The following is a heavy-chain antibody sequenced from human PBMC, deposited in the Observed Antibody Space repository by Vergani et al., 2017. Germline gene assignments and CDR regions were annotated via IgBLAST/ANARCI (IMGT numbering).Heavy chain of an antibody. V-gene: IGHV1-18*01. CDR2: ISAYNDNT. Sequence: QVQLVQSGAEVKKPGASVKVSCKASGYTFTSYGISWVRQAPGQGLEWIGWISAYNDNTNYAQKLQGRVTMTTDTSPSTAYMELRSLRSDDTAVYYCARTLSLAVAEAYCLVDYCCYMDVWGKGTTVTVSS. CDR3: ARTLSLAVAEAYCLVDYCCYMDV. CDR1: GYTFTSYG. D-gene: IGHD2-15*01. J-gene: IGHJ6*03.